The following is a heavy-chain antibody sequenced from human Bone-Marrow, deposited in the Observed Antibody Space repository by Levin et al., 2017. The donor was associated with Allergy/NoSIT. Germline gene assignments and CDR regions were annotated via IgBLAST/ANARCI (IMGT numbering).Heavy chain of an antibody. D-gene: IGHD3-10*01. CDR1: EGTFSTYT. CDR3: AREPGGDYYYYAMDV. J-gene: IGHJ6*02. Sequence: SVKVSCKASEGTFSTYTINWVRQAPGQGLEWMGKVIPMLGVANYAQHFQGRVTITADQSTSTAYMELSSLRSDDTAVYYCAREPGGDYYYYAMDVWGQGTAVTVSS. CDR2: VIPMLGVA. V-gene: IGHV1-69*04.